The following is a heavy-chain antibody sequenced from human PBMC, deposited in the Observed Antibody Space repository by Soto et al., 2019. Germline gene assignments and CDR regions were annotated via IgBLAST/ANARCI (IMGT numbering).Heavy chain of an antibody. CDR2: IRSKANSYAT. Sequence: WGSLRLSCASSGFPFSGSAMHWVRQASGKGLEWVGRIRSKANSYATAYAASVKGRFTISRDDSKNTAYLQMNSLKTEETAVYYCTSFNRGPRYWGQGTLVTSPQ. V-gene: IGHV3-73*01. D-gene: IGHD3-16*02. CDR1: GFPFSGSA. CDR3: TSFNRGPRY. J-gene: IGHJ4*02.